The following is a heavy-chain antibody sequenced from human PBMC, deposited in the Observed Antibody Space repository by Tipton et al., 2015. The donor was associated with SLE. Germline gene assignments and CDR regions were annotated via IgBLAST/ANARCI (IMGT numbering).Heavy chain of an antibody. V-gene: IGHV4-30-4*01. J-gene: IGHJ4*01. CDR3: ARTSGNFPFDY. CDR2: IFHTGTT. Sequence: TLSLTCSVSGDFMNSGDYSWSWIRQHPGKGLQWIGYIFHTGTTFYTPSLYSRVIISIDASEHQFSLKLSSVTAADTAVHYCARTSGNFPFDYWGHGNLVTVSS. D-gene: IGHD1-26*01. CDR1: GDFMNSGDYS.